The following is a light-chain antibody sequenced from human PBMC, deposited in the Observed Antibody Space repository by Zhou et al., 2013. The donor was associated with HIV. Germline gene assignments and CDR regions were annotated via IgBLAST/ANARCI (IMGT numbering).Light chain of an antibody. CDR2: GIS. CDR1: QSVSSNF. J-gene: IGKJ5*01. V-gene: IGKV3-20*01. CDR3: HQYGSSPIT. Sequence: EIVMTQSPATLSVSPGERATLSCRASQSVSSNFLAWYQQKSGQAPRLLISGISDRGAGIPDRFSGSGSGTDFTLTITRLEPEDFAVYYCHQYGSSPITFGQGTRLEIK.